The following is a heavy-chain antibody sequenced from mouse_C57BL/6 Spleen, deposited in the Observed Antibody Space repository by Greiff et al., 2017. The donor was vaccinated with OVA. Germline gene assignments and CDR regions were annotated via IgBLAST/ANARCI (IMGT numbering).Heavy chain of an antibody. Sequence: VQVVESGPGLVAPSQSLSITCTVSGFSLTSYGVSWVRQPPGKGLEWLGVIWGDGSTNYHSAIIYRLSLSKDNSKSQVFLKLNSLQTDDTATYYCAKTEPVEGYFDYWGQGTTLTVSS. D-gene: IGHD1-3*01. V-gene: IGHV2-3*01. CDR1: GFSLTSYG. J-gene: IGHJ2*01. CDR3: AKTEPVEGYFDY. CDR2: IWGDGST.